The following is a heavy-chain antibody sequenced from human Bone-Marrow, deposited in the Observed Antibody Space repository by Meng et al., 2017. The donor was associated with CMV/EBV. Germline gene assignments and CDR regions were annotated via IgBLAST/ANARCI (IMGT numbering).Heavy chain of an antibody. CDR2: INPNSGGT. D-gene: IGHD1-26*01. Sequence: ASVKVSCKASGYTFTGYYMHWVRQAPGQGLEWMGWINPNSGGTNYAQKFQGRVTMTRDTSISTAYMELSSLRSEDTAVYYCARESSVFVPSERGIVGATRWGHFDYWGQGTLVTVSS. CDR3: ARESSVFVPSERGIVGATRWGHFDY. CDR1: GYTFTGYY. V-gene: IGHV1-2*02. J-gene: IGHJ4*02.